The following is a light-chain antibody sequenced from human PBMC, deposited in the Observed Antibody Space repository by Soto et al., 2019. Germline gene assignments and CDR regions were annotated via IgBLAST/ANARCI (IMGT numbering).Light chain of an antibody. J-gene: IGKJ3*01. CDR3: QQYGRSPLT. CDR1: QSVGISY. CDR2: DAS. Sequence: EIVLTQSPGTLSLSPGERATLSCRASQSVGISYLAWYQQKPGQAPRLLIYDASSRATGIPDRFSGSGSGTDFTLTISRLEPEDFAVYYCQQYGRSPLTFGPGTKVNIK. V-gene: IGKV3-20*01.